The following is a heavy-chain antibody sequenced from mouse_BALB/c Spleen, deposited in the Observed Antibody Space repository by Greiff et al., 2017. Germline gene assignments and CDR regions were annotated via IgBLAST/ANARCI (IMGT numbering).Heavy chain of an antibody. Sequence: EVQRVESGPGLVKPSQSLSLTCTVTGYSITSDYAWNWIRQFPGNKLEWMGYISYSGSTSYNPSLKSRISITRDTSKNQFFLQLNSVTTEDTATYYCARAVLRFRYYFDYWGQGTTLTVSS. V-gene: IGHV3-2*02. CDR1: GYSITSDYA. CDR2: ISYSGST. J-gene: IGHJ2*01. D-gene: IGHD1-1*01. CDR3: ARAVLRFRYYFDY.